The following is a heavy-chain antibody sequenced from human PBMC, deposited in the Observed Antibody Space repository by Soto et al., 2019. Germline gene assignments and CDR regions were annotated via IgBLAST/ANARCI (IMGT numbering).Heavy chain of an antibody. CDR3: AKLLGYSYGYSDY. V-gene: IGHV3-23*01. CDR1: GFTFSSYA. CDR2: ISGSGGST. J-gene: IGHJ4*02. Sequence: QPGGSLRLSCAASGFTFSSYAMSWVRQAPGKGLEWVSAISGSGGSTYYADSVKGRFTISRDKSKNTLYLQMNSLRAEDTAVYYCAKLLGYSYGYSDYWGQGTLVAVSS. D-gene: IGHD5-18*01.